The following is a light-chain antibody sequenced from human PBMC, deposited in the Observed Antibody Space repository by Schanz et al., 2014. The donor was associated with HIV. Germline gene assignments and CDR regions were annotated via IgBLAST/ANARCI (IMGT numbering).Light chain of an antibody. CDR2: DVS. CDR1: SSDVGGYNY. V-gene: IGLV2-14*03. J-gene: IGLJ2*01. CDR3: QSYDSSLSGSKV. Sequence: QSALTQPPSASGSPGQSVTISCTGTSSDVGGYNYVAWYQQHPGKAPKLMIYDVSDRPSGVSNRFSGSKSGNTASLTISGLQAEDEADYYCQSYDSSLSGSKVFGGGTKLTVL.